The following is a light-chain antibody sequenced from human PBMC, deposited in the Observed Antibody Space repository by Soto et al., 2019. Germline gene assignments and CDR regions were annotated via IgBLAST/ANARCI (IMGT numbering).Light chain of an antibody. CDR3: QQYNNWPIT. CDR1: QSVGSD. V-gene: IGKV3-15*01. J-gene: IGKJ5*01. CDR2: GAS. Sequence: EIVLTQSPGTLSLSPGEIATLSCRASQSVGSDLAWYQQKPGQAPRLLIYGASTRATGLPARFSGSGSGTEFTLTISSLQSEDFALYYCQQYNNWPITFGQGTQREIK.